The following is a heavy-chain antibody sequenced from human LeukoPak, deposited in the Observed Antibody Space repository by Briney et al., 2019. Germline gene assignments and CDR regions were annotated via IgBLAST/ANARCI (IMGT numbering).Heavy chain of an antibody. V-gene: IGHV4-31*03. D-gene: IGHD4-11*01. CDR3: ARLGGNYPDF. CDR1: GGSISSGAYY. J-gene: IGHJ4*02. CDR2: IFYSGNT. Sequence: SQTLSLTCTVSGGSISSGAYYWSWIRQSPGKGLEWIGYIFYSGNTYYNPSLKSRVTISVDTSTNQFSLTLSSVTAADTAMYYCARLGGNYPDFWGQGTLVTVSS.